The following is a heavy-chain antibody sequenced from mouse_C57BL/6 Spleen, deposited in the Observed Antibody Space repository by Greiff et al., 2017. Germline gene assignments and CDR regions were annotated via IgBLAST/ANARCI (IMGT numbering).Heavy chain of an antibody. D-gene: IGHD1-1*01. CDR2: IDPETGGT. CDR1: GYTFTDYE. J-gene: IGHJ2*01. Sequence: QVQLQQSGAELVRPGASVTLSCKASGYTFTDYEMHWVKQTPVHGLEWIGAIDPETGGTAYNQKFKGKAILTADKSSSTAYMELRSLTSEDSAVYYCTREGFITTVVATDYWGQGTTLTVSS. V-gene: IGHV1-15*01. CDR3: TREGFITTVVATDY.